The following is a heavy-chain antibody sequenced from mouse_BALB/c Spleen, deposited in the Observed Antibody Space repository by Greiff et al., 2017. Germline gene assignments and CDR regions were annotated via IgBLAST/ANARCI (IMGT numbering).Heavy chain of an antibody. Sequence: VQLQQSGAELVRPGALVKLSCKASGFNIKDYYMHWVKQRPEQGLEWIGWIDPENGNTIYDPKFQGKASITADTSSNTAYLQLSSLTSEDTAVYYCARGGYDFYYFDDWGEGTTLTVSS. D-gene: IGHD2-2*01. CDR2: IDPENGNT. J-gene: IGHJ2*01. V-gene: IGHV14-1*02. CDR3: ARGGYDFYYFDD. CDR1: GFNIKDYY.